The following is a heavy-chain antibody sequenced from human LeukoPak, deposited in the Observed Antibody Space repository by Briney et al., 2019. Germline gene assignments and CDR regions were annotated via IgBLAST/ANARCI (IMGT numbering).Heavy chain of an antibody. CDR2: IWYDGSNK. J-gene: IGHJ5*02. V-gene: IGHV3-33*01. Sequence: GGSLRLSCAASGFTFSSYGMHWVRQAPGKGLEWVAVIWYDGSNKYYADSVKGRFTISRDNSKNTLYLQMNSLRAEDTAVYYCARVTYYYDSSGYYSGGWFDPWGQGTLATVSS. D-gene: IGHD3-22*01. CDR3: ARVTYYYDSSGYYSGGWFDP. CDR1: GFTFSSYG.